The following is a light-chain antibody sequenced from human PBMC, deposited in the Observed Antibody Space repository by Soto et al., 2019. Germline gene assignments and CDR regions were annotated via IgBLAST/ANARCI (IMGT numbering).Light chain of an antibody. CDR2: GAS. J-gene: IGKJ1*01. CDR1: QSVSSRS. Sequence: EIVVTQSPGTLSLSPGERATLSCRASQSVSSRSLAWYQQKPGQAPRLLLYGASSRATGVPDRFSGSGSGTDFTLTISRLEPEDFAVYYCQQYGSLPETFGQGTKVEIK. V-gene: IGKV3-20*01. CDR3: QQYGSLPET.